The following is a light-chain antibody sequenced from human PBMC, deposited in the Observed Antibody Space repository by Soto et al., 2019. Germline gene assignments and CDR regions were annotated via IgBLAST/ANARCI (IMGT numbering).Light chain of an antibody. J-gene: IGKJ2*01. Sequence: EIVLTQSPATLSLSPGERATLSCRASQSVSSSLAWYQQKPGQAPRLLIYGASNRATGIPARFSGSGSGTDFTLTISSLEPEDFAVYYCQQRNNWPPLYTFVQGTKLEIK. CDR1: QSVSSS. CDR3: QQRNNWPPLYT. V-gene: IGKV3-11*01. CDR2: GAS.